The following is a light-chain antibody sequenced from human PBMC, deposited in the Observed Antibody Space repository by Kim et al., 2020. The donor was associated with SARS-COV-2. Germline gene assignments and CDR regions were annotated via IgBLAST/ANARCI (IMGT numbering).Light chain of an antibody. Sequence: VYPGDRATLSCRASQSISNKLAWYQQKPGQAPRLLIYDASTRATDMPARLSGGGSGTEFTLTISSLQSEDFAVYYCQQYNNWPRTFGQGTKVDIK. J-gene: IGKJ1*01. V-gene: IGKV3-15*01. CDR1: QSISNK. CDR2: DAS. CDR3: QQYNNWPRT.